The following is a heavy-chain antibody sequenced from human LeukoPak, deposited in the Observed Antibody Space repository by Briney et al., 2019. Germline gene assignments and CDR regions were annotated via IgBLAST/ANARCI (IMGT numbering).Heavy chain of an antibody. CDR3: ARLGGLRLGELSSFDY. CDR2: IYYSGST. Sequence: SETLSLTCTVSGGSISSYYWSWIRQPPGKGLDWIGYIYYSGSTNYNPSLKSRVTISVDTSKNQFSLKLSSVTAADTAVYYCARLGGLRLGELSSFDYWGQGTLVTVSS. J-gene: IGHJ4*02. D-gene: IGHD3-16*02. CDR1: GGSISSYY. V-gene: IGHV4-59*12.